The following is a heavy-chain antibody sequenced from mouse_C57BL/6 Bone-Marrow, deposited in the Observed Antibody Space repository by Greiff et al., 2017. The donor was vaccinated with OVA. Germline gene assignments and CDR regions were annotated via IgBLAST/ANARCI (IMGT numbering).Heavy chain of an antibody. CDR1: GYAFTNYL. Sequence: QVQLQQSGAELVRPGTSVKVSCKASGYAFTNYLIEWVKQRPGQGLEWIGVINPGSGGTKYNEKFKGKATLNADKSSSTAYMQLSSLTSEDSAVYFCARSPFYYYGSDAMDYWGQGTSVTVSS. CDR2: INPGSGGT. V-gene: IGHV1-54*01. J-gene: IGHJ4*01. D-gene: IGHD1-1*01. CDR3: ARSPFYYYGSDAMDY.